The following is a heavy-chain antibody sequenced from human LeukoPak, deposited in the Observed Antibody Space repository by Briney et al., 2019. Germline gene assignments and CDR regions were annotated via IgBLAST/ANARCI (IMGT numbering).Heavy chain of an antibody. CDR2: MNPNSGNT. D-gene: IGHD6-13*01. V-gene: IGHV1-8*01. CDR3: ARRFSSSWYSDFDY. J-gene: IGHJ4*02. CDR1: GYTFTSYD. Sequence: ASVKVSCKASGYTFTSYDINWVRQATGQGLEWMGWMNPNSGNTGYAQKFQGRVTMTRNTSISTAYMELSSLRSEDTAVYYCARRFSSSWYSDFDYWGQGTLVTVSS.